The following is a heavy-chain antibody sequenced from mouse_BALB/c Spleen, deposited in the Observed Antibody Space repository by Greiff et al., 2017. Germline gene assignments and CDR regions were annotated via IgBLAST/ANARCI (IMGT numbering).Heavy chain of an antibody. CDR2: INPSNGGT. V-gene: IGHV1S81*02. J-gene: IGHJ2*01. D-gene: IGHD1-1*01. CDR3: TRAYYGSSFDY. CDR1: GYTFTSYY. Sequence: QVHVKQSGAELVKPGASVKLSCKASGYTFTSYYMYWVKQRPGQGLEWIGEINPSNGGTNFNEKFKSKATLTVDKSSSTAYMQLSSLTSEDSAVYYCTRAYYGSSFDYWGQGTTLTVSS.